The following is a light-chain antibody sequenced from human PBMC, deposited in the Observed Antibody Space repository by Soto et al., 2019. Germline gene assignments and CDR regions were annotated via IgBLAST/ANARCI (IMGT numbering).Light chain of an antibody. V-gene: IGLV1-40*01. CDR2: GNN. Sequence: QSVLTQPPSVSGAPGQRVTISCTGGSSNIGTGYDVHWYKQLPGTAPKLLIYGNNNRPSGVPDRFSGSKYGTSASLAITGLQSEDEADYYCQSYDSSLSSHVFGTGTQLTVL. J-gene: IGLJ1*01. CDR1: SSNIGTGYD. CDR3: QSYDSSLSSHV.